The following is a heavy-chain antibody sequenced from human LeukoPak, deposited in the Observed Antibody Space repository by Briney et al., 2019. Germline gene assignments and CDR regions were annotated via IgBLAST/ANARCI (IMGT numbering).Heavy chain of an antibody. CDR3: AIRYSGSYNDY. CDR1: GFDFTSFW. D-gene: IGHD1-26*01. V-gene: IGHV5-51*01. J-gene: IGHJ4*02. CDR2: VSPADSDT. Sequence: GESLKISCKASGFDFTSFWIGWVRQMPGKGLDWMGIVSPADSDTRYNPSFRGQVTFSADKSISTAYLQWSSLKASDTAMYYCAIRYSGSYNDYWGQGTLVTVSS.